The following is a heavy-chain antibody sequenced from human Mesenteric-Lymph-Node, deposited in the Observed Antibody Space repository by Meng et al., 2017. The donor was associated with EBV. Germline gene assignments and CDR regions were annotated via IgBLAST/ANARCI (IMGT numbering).Heavy chain of an antibody. J-gene: IGHJ4*02. CDR1: GGSFSGSY. D-gene: IGHD2-2*01. CDR2: INYRGST. V-gene: IGHV4-34*01. CDR3: ARGVNPAY. Sequence: LQVLGASLLTPSVTRSLSGAVYGGSFSGSYWTWIRQPPGKGLAWVGEINYRGSTNYNPSLKSRVTISVDTSKSQLYLKLSSVTAADTAVYYCARGVNPAYWGQGTLVTVSS.